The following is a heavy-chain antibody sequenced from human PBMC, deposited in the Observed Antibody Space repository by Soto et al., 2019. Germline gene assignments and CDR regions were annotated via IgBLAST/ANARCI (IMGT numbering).Heavy chain of an antibody. Sequence: ASVKVSCKASGYSFTNNGISWVRQAPGQGLEWMGWISAYNGNTNYVKKFQGRVTMTTDTSTSTASMELRSLRSDDTAVYYCARVSYSGNWYFDLWGRGTLVTVSS. V-gene: IGHV1-18*01. CDR2: ISAYNGNT. CDR1: GYSFTNNG. CDR3: ARVSYSGNWYFDL. J-gene: IGHJ2*01. D-gene: IGHD6-13*01.